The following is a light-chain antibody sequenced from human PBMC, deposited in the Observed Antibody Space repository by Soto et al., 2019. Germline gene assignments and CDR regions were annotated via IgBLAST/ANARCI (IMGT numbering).Light chain of an antibody. CDR3: LLFYDGVAV. V-gene: IGLV7-46*01. Sequence: QTVVTQEPSLTVSPGGTVTLTCGSRTLDVNNGRWPYWFQQRPGQVPRALIHDTSNKHSWTPARFSGSLLGGKAALTLSGAQPEDEAAYYCLLFYDGVAVFGGGTQPTVL. CDR1: TLDVNNGRW. CDR2: DTS. J-gene: IGLJ7*01.